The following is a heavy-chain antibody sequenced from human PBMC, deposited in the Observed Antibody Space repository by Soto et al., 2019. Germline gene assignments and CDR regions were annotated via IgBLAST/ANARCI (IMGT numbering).Heavy chain of an antibody. J-gene: IGHJ3*02. V-gene: IGHV3-33*03. D-gene: IGHD2-15*01. Sequence: QVQLVESGGGVVQPGKSLRLSCATSGFTFSSYGMHWVRQAPGKGLEWVSVIWYDGSKEEYIDSVKGRFTISRDNSKNTLYLQMNSLRDDDTAVYYCATLAAKSGFDIWGQWTLVTVSS. CDR2: IWYDGSKE. CDR3: ATLAAKSGFDI. CDR1: GFTFSSYG.